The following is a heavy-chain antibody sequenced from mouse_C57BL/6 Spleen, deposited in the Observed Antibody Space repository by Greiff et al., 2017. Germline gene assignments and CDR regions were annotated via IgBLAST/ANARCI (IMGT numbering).Heavy chain of an antibody. CDR2: ISSGSSTI. CDR1: GFTFSDYG. CDR3: ARGGEEFGDY. Sequence: EVMLVESGGGLVKPGGSLKLSCAASGFTFSDYGMHWVRQAPEKGLEWVAYISSGSSTIYYADTVKGRFTISRDNAKNTLFLQMTSLRSEDTAMYYCARGGEEFGDYWGQGTTLTVSS. J-gene: IGHJ2*01. V-gene: IGHV5-17*01.